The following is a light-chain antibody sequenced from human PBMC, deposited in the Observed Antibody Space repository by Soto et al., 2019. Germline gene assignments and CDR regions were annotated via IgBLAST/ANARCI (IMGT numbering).Light chain of an antibody. J-gene: IGLJ1*01. CDR3: CSYANSGTL. CDR2: EGS. CDR1: SIDVGSYNL. V-gene: IGLV2-23*01. Sequence: QSALTQPASVSGSPGQSITISCTGTSIDVGSYNLVSWYQQHPGKAPKLMIYEGSKRPSGISDRFSGSKSGNTASLTISGLQAEDEADFYCCSYANSGTLFGTGTKVTVL.